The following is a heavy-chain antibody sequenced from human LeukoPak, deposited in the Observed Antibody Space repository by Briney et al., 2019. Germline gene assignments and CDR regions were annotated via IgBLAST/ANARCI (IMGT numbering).Heavy chain of an antibody. CDR1: GFTFSSYG. CDR3: AKESGRDGYNFADY. J-gene: IGHJ4*02. Sequence: GGSLRLSCAASGFTFSSYGLSWVRQAPGKGLEWVAAIRASVSGTYYADSVQGRFIISRDNSKNTLYLQMNSLRAEDTAVYYCAKESGRDGYNFADYWGQETLVTVSS. CDR2: IRASVSGT. D-gene: IGHD5-24*01. V-gene: IGHV3-23*01.